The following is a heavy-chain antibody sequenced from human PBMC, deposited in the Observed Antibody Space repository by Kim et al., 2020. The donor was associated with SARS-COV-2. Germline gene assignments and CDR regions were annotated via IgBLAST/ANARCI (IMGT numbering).Heavy chain of an antibody. D-gene: IGHD6-13*01. V-gene: IGHV3-23*01. CDR1: GFTFSRYD. CDR3: TQGSWCDN. Sequence: GGFLRLSCVASGFTFSRYDMTWVRQAPGKGLEWVSTIRRGGDNTYYADSVRGRFTFSRDNSRNMLFLQMNSLRAEDTAVYYCTQGSWCDNWGQGTLVTVSS. J-gene: IGHJ4*02. CDR2: IRRGGDNT.